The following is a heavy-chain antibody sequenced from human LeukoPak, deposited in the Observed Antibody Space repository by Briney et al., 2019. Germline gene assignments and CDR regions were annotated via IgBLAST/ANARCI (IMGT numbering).Heavy chain of an antibody. Sequence: ASVKVSCKSSGYTFTSYYIHWVRQAPGQGLEWMGIIKPSDESTYYAQKFQGRIRMTRDTSTSTAYMGLRSLRSDDTAVYYCARVYHGDYFDYWGQGTLVTVSS. J-gene: IGHJ4*02. CDR1: GYTFTSYY. CDR3: ARVYHGDYFDY. D-gene: IGHD2-2*01. V-gene: IGHV1-46*01. CDR2: IKPSDEST.